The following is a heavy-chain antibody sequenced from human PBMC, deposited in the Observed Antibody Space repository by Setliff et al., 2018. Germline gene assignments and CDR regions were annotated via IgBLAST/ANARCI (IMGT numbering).Heavy chain of an antibody. CDR1: GDSFSNYA. J-gene: IGHJ4*02. V-gene: IGHV1-69*05. Sequence: GASVKVSCKASGDSFSNYAISWVRQAPGQGLEWMGGLIPMFGTPGYAQKFQDRVTITTDESTSTAYMELNSLRSEDTAVYYCARDRKEIVVKPPAASLDYWGQGTQVTVSS. CDR2: LIPMFGTP. CDR3: ARDRKEIVVKPPAASLDY. D-gene: IGHD2-2*01.